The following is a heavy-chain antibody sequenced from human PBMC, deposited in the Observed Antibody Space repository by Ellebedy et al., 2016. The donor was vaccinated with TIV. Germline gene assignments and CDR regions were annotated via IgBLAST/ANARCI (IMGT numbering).Heavy chain of an antibody. CDR2: IYHSGTT. CDR3: ARDSDGDYTSFDL. V-gene: IGHV4-4*02. D-gene: IGHD4-17*01. Sequence: MPSETLSLTCAVSGDSINTNSWWSWVRQPPGKGLGWIGEIYHSGTTNYNPSLRSRVTISFDKSKNQFSLKLTSVTAADTAVYFCARDSDGDYTSFDLWGRGALIIVSS. CDR1: GDSINTNSW. J-gene: IGHJ2*01.